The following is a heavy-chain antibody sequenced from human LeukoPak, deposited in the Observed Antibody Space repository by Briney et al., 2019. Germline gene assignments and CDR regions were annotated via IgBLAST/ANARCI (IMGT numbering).Heavy chain of an antibody. D-gene: IGHD3-22*01. CDR3: ASRNYYDSSGYFDAFDI. Sequence: GGSLRLSCATSGFTFSSFWMSWVRQAPGKGLEWVSNMNPDGSEIYYVDSVKGRFTISRDNSKNTVFLQMNSLRAEDTAVYYCASRNYYDSSGYFDAFDIWGQGTLVTVSS. J-gene: IGHJ3*02. CDR1: GFTFSSFW. V-gene: IGHV3-7*03. CDR2: MNPDGSEI.